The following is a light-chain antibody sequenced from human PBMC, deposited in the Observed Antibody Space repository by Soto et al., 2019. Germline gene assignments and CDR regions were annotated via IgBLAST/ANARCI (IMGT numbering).Light chain of an antibody. CDR1: QSISSSY. J-gene: IGKJ2*01. CDR2: GAS. CDR3: QQYKSWPYT. Sequence: EIVLTQSPGTLSLSPGKRATLSCRASQSISSSYLAWYQQRPGQAPRLLIFGASTRATGIPARFSGSGSGTEFTLTISSLQSEDFAVYYCQQYKSWPYTFGQGTKLEIK. V-gene: IGKV3-15*01.